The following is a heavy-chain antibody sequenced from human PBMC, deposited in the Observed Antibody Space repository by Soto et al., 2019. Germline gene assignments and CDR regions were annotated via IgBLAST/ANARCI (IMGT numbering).Heavy chain of an antibody. D-gene: IGHD6-19*01. CDR1: GFRFDDFA. J-gene: IGHJ3*02. V-gene: IGHV3-9*01. CDR2: ISWNSGTV. CDR3: ATDRRPIAVAGAIDN. Sequence: EIQLAESGGGLVQPGRSLRLSCEGSGFRFDDFAMHWVRQTPGKGLEWVSGISWNSGTVAYADSVKGRFTISRDNAKNSLHLQMNSLRAEDTALYYCATDRRPIAVAGAIDNWGQGTMVTVSS.